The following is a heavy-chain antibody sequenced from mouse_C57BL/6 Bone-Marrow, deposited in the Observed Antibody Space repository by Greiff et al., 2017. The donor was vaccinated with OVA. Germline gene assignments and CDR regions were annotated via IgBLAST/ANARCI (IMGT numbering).Heavy chain of an antibody. CDR1: GFNIKDYY. D-gene: IGHD1-1*01. CDR3: ARRIYYGSKYDMDY. Sequence: VQLQQSGAELVKPGASVKLSCTASGFNIKDYYMHWVKQRTEQGLEWIGRIDPEDGETKYAPNFQGKATITADTSSNTAYLQLSSLTSEDTAVYYCARRIYYGSKYDMDYWGQGTSVTVSS. J-gene: IGHJ4*01. CDR2: IDPEDGET. V-gene: IGHV14-2*01.